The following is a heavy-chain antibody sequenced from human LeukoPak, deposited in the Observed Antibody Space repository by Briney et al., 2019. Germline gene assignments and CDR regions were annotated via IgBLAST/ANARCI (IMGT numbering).Heavy chain of an antibody. CDR1: GGSISSYY. Sequence: SETLSLTCTVSGGSISSYYWSWIRQPPGKGLEWIGYIYYSGSTNYNPSLKSRVTMSVDTSKNQFSLKLISVTAADTAVFYCARMEAWVVPTGPRGFDPWGQGTLVTVSS. J-gene: IGHJ5*02. V-gene: IGHV4-59*01. CDR2: IYYSGST. CDR3: ARMEAWVVPTGPRGFDP. D-gene: IGHD2-2*01.